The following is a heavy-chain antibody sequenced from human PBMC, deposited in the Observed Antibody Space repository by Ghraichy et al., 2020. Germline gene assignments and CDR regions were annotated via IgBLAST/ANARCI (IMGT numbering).Heavy chain of an antibody. CDR2: ISSGGERT. D-gene: IGHD5-18*01. CDR3: ATLRGFSASGHHYYYGMDV. V-gene: IGHV3-23*01. Sequence: GGSLRLSCAASGFTFSNYAMSWVRQAPGKGLEWVSGISSGGERTYSADSVKGRFTISRDNSQNTLFLQMNSLRAEDTAVYFCATLRGFSASGHHYYYGMDVWGLGATVTVSS. J-gene: IGHJ6*02. CDR1: GFTFSNYA.